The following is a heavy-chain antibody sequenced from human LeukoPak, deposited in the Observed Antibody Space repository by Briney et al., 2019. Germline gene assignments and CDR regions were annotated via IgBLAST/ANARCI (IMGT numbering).Heavy chain of an antibody. CDR3: AREAYSSSSFALDY. V-gene: IGHV4-4*07. Sequence: SETLSLTCTVSGGSISSYYWSWIRQPAGKGLEWIGRIYTSGSTNYNPSLKSRVTMSVDTSKNQFSLKLSSVTAAETAVYYCAREAYSSSSFALDYWGQGTLVTVSS. D-gene: IGHD6-13*01. CDR2: IYTSGST. J-gene: IGHJ4*02. CDR1: GGSISSYY.